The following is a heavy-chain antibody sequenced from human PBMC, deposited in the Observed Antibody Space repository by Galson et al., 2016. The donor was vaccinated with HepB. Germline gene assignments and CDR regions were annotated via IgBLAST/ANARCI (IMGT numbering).Heavy chain of an antibody. V-gene: IGHV3-73*01. J-gene: IGHJ3*02. CDR3: ASGYYYDSNGGFDI. Sequence: SLRLSCAASGFTFSGSAMHWVRQASGKGLEWVGRIRSKANNYATTYAESVKGRFTISRDDSKNTAYLQMNSLKTEDTAVYYCASGYYYDSNGGFDIWGQGTMVTGST. CDR2: IRSKANNYAT. CDR1: GFTFSGSA. D-gene: IGHD3-22*01.